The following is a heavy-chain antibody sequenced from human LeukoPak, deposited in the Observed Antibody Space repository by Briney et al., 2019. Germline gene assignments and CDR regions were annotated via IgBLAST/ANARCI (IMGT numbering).Heavy chain of an antibody. CDR2: IYYSGST. Sequence: PSETLSLTCTVSGGSIGSGTYYWGWIRQSPGKGLEWLGSIYYSGSTNYNPSLKSRVTISVDTSKNQFSLKLSSVTAADTAVYYCARVGNPLVTVFAWFDPWGQGTLVTVSS. CDR1: GGSIGSGTYY. CDR3: ARVGNPLVTVFAWFDP. D-gene: IGHD3-3*01. J-gene: IGHJ5*02. V-gene: IGHV4-39*07.